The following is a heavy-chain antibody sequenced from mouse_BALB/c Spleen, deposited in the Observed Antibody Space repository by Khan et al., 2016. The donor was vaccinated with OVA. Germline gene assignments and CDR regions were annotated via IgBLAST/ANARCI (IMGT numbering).Heavy chain of an antibody. J-gene: IGHJ4*01. Sequence: QIQLVQSGPELKKPGETVQISCKASGFTFTNYGMNWVRQAPGKGLKWMGWINTYTGDPTFTDDFKGRFAFSLETSASTAYLQINSLKNEDTATYFCARVGYKGTMGFWGKGTSVTVSS. V-gene: IGHV9-3-1*01. CDR3: ARVGYKGTMGF. CDR1: GFTFTNYG. D-gene: IGHD2-14*01. CDR2: INTYTGDP.